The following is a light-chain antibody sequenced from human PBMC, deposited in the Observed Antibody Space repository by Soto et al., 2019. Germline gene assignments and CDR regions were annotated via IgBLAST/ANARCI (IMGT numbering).Light chain of an antibody. J-gene: IGKJ1*01. Sequence: DIQMTQSPSSLSASVGDRVTIACRASQSISNYLNWYQLKPGKAPKLLIYAASTLQSGVPSRFSGSGSGTDFTLSINSLQPEDFATYYCQQSYSTPQTFGQGTRVEIK. CDR1: QSISNY. CDR3: QQSYSTPQT. CDR2: AAS. V-gene: IGKV1-39*01.